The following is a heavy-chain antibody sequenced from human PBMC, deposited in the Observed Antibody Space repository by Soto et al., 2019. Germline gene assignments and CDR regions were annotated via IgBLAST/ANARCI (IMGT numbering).Heavy chain of an antibody. CDR2: INHSGST. Sequence: NPSETLSLTCAVYGGSFSGYYWSWIRQPPGKGLEWIGEINHSGSTNYNPSLKSRVTISVDTSKNQFPLKLSSVTAADTAVYYCARAQFYSGSGNYHNLMFDPWGQGTQVTVSS. CDR3: ARAQFYSGSGNYHNLMFDP. CDR1: GGSFSGYY. V-gene: IGHV4-34*01. D-gene: IGHD3-10*01. J-gene: IGHJ5*02.